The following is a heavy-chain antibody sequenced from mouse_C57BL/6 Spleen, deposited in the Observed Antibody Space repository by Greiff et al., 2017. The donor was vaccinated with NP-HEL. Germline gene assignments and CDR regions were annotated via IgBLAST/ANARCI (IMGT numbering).Heavy chain of an antibody. CDR3: AREPYYYGSSYGYWYFDV. V-gene: IGHV5-16*01. CDR2: INYDGSST. CDR1: GFTFSDYY. J-gene: IGHJ1*03. Sequence: EVKLMESEGGLVQPGSSMKLSCTASGFTFSDYYMAWVRQVPEKGLEWVAYINYDGSSTYYLDSLKSRFIISRDNAKNILYLQMSSLKSEDTATYYCAREPYYYGSSYGYWYFDVWGTGTTVTVSS. D-gene: IGHD1-1*01.